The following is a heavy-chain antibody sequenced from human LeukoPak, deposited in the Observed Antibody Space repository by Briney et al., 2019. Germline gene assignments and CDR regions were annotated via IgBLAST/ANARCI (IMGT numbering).Heavy chain of an antibody. CDR2: ISPSGGST. CDR3: ARAKEVRYDFWSGYYTPDYYYYGMDV. CDR1: GYTFTSYY. J-gene: IGHJ6*02. D-gene: IGHD3-3*01. Sequence: ASVKVSCKASGYTFTSYYMHWVRQAPGQGLEWMGIISPSGGSTSYAQKFQGRVTMTRDTSTSTVYMELSSLRSEDTAVYYCARAKEVRYDFWSGYYTPDYYYYGMDVWGQGTTVTVSS. V-gene: IGHV1-46*01.